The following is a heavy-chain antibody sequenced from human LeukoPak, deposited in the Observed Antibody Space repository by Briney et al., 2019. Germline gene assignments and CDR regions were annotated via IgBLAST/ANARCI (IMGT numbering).Heavy chain of an antibody. D-gene: IGHD3-16*01. J-gene: IGHJ3*01. CDR2: LDGDSGRT. V-gene: IGHV3-23*01. CDR1: GFTFRLYA. CDR3: AKDITLGDGRLAFDF. Sequence: GGSLRLSCAASGFTFRLYAMSWVRQAPGKRLEWVSGLDGDSGRTYYADSVKGRFTVSRDNSKNTLYLQMSSLRDEDTAVYYCAKDITLGDGRLAFDFWGQGTLVTVSS.